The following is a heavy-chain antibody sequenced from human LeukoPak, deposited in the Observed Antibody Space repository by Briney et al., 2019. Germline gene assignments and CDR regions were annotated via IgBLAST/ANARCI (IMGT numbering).Heavy chain of an antibody. Sequence: GASVKVSCKASGYTFTSYYMHWVRQAPGQGLEWMGIINPSGGSTSYAQKFQGRVTVTRDTSTSTVYMELSSLRSEDTAVYYCARAKGVGATTSQFDPWGQGTLVTVSS. V-gene: IGHV1-46*01. CDR3: ARAKGVGATTSQFDP. D-gene: IGHD1-26*01. CDR2: INPSGGST. J-gene: IGHJ5*02. CDR1: GYTFTSYY.